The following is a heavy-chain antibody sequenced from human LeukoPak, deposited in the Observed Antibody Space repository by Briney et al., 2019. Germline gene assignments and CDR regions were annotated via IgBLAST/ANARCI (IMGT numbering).Heavy chain of an antibody. V-gene: IGHV1-2*06. CDR2: INPNSGDS. J-gene: IGHJ4*02. CDR1: GYTFTGYY. D-gene: IGHD3-10*01. Sequence: ASVKVSCKASGYTFTGYYLYWVRQAPGQGLEWMGRINPNSGDSNYAQKFQGKVTMTRDTSISTAYMELRRLRSEDTAVYYCVTYYYGSGSYYGGDYFDYWGQGTLVTVSS. CDR3: VTYYYGSGSYYGGDYFDY.